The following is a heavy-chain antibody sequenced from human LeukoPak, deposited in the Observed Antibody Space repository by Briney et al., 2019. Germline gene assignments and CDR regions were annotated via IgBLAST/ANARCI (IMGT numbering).Heavy chain of an antibody. CDR3: AVGAASRSAYSPDYMDV. J-gene: IGHJ6*03. D-gene: IGHD3-3*01. Sequence: AGGSLRPSCAASGFTFDDYAMHWVRQAPGKGLEWVSLISWDDGYTYYADSVKGRFTISRDNSKNSLYLQMNSLRAEDTALYYCAVGAASRSAYSPDYMDVWGKGTTVTVSS. CDR2: ISWDDGYT. V-gene: IGHV3-43D*04. CDR1: GFTFDDYA.